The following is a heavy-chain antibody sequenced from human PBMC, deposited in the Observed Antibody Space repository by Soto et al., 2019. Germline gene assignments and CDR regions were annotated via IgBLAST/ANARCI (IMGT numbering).Heavy chain of an antibody. J-gene: IGHJ4*02. D-gene: IGHD6-19*01. V-gene: IGHV4-34*01. CDR3: ARVPFRTLPYYSSGPRGRDY. Sequence: QVQLQQWGAGLLKPSETLSLTCAVYGGSFSGYYWSWIRQPPGKGLEWIGEINHSGSTNYNPSLKSRVTISVDTSKNQFSLKLSSVTAADTAVYYCARVPFRTLPYYSSGPRGRDYWGQGTLVTVSS. CDR2: INHSGST. CDR1: GGSFSGYY.